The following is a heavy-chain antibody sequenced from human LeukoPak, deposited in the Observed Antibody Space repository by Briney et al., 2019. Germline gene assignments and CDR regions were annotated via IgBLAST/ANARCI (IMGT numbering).Heavy chain of an antibody. J-gene: IGHJ4*02. Sequence: SETLSLTCTVSGGSISSGGYYWSWISQHPGKGLEWIGYIYYSGSTYYNPSLKSRVTISVDTSKNQFSLKLSSVTAADTAVYYCARGLMGNDDYFDYWGQGTLVTVSS. CDR3: ARGLMGNDDYFDY. D-gene: IGHD2-8*01. V-gene: IGHV4-31*03. CDR2: IYYSGST. CDR1: GGSISSGGYY.